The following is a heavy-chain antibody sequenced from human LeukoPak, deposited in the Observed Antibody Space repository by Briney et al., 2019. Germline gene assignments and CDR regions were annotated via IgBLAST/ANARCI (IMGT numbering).Heavy chain of an antibody. V-gene: IGHV4-39*01. D-gene: IGHD1-26*01. J-gene: IGHJ4*02. CDR3: ARRPTTSIVGATANYFDN. Sequence: SETLSLTCTVSGASTSSSNYYWGWIRQPPGKGLEWIGSIYFSGSTYYSPSLKSRVTLSIDTSKNQFSLKLTSVTAADTAVYYCARRPTTSIVGATANYFDNWGQGRLFTVSS. CDR2: IYFSGST. CDR1: GASTSSSNYY.